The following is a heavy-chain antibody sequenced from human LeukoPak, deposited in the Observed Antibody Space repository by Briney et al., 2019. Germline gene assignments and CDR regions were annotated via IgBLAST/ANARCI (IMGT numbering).Heavy chain of an antibody. Sequence: ASVKVSCKASGYTFTSYDINWVRQATGQGLEWMGWMNPNSGNTGYAQKFQGRVTMTRNTSISTAYMEPSSLRSEDTAVYYCARGYTFSDAFDIWGQGTMVTVSS. J-gene: IGHJ3*02. CDR2: MNPNSGNT. V-gene: IGHV1-8*01. CDR3: ARGYTFSDAFDI. CDR1: GYTFTSYD. D-gene: IGHD2-2*02.